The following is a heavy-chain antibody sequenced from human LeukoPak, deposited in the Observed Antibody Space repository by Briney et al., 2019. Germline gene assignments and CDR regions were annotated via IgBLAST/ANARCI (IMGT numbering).Heavy chain of an antibody. CDR1: GLTVSSYA. V-gene: IGHV3-64D*09. CDR3: VKGDSSAWNAFDI. D-gene: IGHD6-25*01. Sequence: GRSLRLSCSASGLTVSSYAMHCVRQSPGKGLKYVSAISSNGGSTYYADSVKGRFTISRDNSKNTLYLQMSSLRAEDTAVYYCVKGDSSAWNAFDIWGQGTMVTVSS. J-gene: IGHJ3*02. CDR2: ISSNGGST.